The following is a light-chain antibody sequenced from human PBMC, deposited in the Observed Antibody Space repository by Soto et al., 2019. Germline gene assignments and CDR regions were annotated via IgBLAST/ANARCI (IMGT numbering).Light chain of an antibody. V-gene: IGKV1-39*01. CDR2: VAS. CDR1: QTISTW. J-gene: IGKJ4*01. CDR3: QQSFTTPLT. Sequence: DIQLTQSRFTLYASVGETVPLTCLASQTISTWLAWYQQKPGKAPNVLINVASTLRSGVPSRFSGSGSGTDFNLTINSLQPEDFATYFCQQSFTTPLTFGGGTKVDIK.